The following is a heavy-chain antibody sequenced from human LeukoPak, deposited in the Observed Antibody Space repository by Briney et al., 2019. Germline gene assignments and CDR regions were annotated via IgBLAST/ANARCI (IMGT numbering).Heavy chain of an antibody. CDR1: VYAFNSAG. CDR3: ARDSGERGSGSYLIAY. Sequence: ASMKVSYKAAVYAFNSAGIGWLRQAPGQAREWMGWINPNSGGTNYAQKFQGRVTMTRDTSISTAYMALSRLRSDDTAVYYCARDSGERGSGSYLIAYWGQGTLVTVSS. J-gene: IGHJ4*02. V-gene: IGHV1-2*02. CDR2: INPNSGGT. D-gene: IGHD3-10*01.